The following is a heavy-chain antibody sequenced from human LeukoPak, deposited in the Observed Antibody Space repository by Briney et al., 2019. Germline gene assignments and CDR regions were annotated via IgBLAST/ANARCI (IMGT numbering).Heavy chain of an antibody. CDR3: ARDGGATRSPFDP. V-gene: IGHV3-33*08. CDR2: IWYDGSNK. J-gene: IGHJ5*02. D-gene: IGHD1-26*01. Sequence: GGSLRLSCAASGFTFSSYGMHWARQAPGKGLEWVAVIWYDGSNKYYADSVKGRFTISRDNSKNTLYLQMNSLRAEDTAVYYCARDGGATRSPFDPWGQGTLVTVSS. CDR1: GFTFSSYG.